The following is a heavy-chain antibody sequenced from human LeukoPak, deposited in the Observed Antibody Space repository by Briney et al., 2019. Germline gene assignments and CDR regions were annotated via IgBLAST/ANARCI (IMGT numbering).Heavy chain of an antibody. CDR1: GFTFSSSA. CDR3: ARAPTRDIAAFDI. V-gene: IGHV3-30-3*01. D-gene: IGHD1/OR15-1a*01. Sequence: GGSLRLSCAASGFTFSSSAMHWVRQAPGKGLEWVAVISYDGTNKYYADSVKGRFTISGDNSKNTLYLQMNSLRAEDTAVYYCARAPTRDIAAFDIWGQGTMVTVSS. CDR2: ISYDGTNK. J-gene: IGHJ3*02.